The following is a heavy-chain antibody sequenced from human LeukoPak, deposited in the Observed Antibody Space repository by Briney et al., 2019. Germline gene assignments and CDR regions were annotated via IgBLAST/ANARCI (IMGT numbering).Heavy chain of an antibody. CDR2: IIPIFGTA. V-gene: IGHV1-69*13. CDR3: ARDFTAMGTAFDY. Sequence: SVKVSCKASGGTFSSYAISWVRQAPGQGLEWMGGIIPIFGTANYAQKFQGRVTITADESTSTAYVELSSLRSEDTAVYYCARDFTAMGTAFDYWGQGTLVTVSS. J-gene: IGHJ4*02. D-gene: IGHD5-18*01. CDR1: GGTFSSYA.